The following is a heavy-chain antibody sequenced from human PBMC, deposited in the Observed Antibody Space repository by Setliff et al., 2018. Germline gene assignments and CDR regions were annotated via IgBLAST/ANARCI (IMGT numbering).Heavy chain of an antibody. CDR3: AKNGFGVVALGVNNWFDP. Sequence: ASVKVSCKASGYTFTNYYIHWVRQAPGQGLEWVGIINPSGGSTSYAQKFQGRVTMTEDTSTDTAYMELSSLRSEDTAVYYCAKNGFGVVALGVNNWFDPWGQGTLVTVSS. J-gene: IGHJ5*02. CDR1: GYTFTNYY. V-gene: IGHV1-46*01. D-gene: IGHD3-10*01. CDR2: INPSGGST.